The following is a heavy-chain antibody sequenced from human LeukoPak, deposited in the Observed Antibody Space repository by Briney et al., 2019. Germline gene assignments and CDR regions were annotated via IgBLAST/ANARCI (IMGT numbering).Heavy chain of an antibody. Sequence: QPGGSLRLSCAASGFTFSSYEMNWVRQAPGKGLEWVSYISSSGSTIYYADSVKGRFTISRDNAKNSLYLQMNSLRAEDTAVYYCARSHGGIVATIKAFDYWGQGTLVTVSS. CDR2: ISSSGSTI. V-gene: IGHV3-48*03. J-gene: IGHJ4*02. CDR3: ARSHGGIVATIKAFDY. CDR1: GFTFSSYE. D-gene: IGHD5-12*01.